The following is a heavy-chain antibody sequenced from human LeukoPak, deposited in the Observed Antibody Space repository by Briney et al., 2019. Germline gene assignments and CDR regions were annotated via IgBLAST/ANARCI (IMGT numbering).Heavy chain of an antibody. D-gene: IGHD3-16*01. CDR1: GFSFSTFW. J-gene: IGHJ4*02. V-gene: IGHV3-7*01. CDR3: TKGGHLDY. Sequence: GGSLRLSCAPSGFSFSTFWMAWVRQAPGKGLECVADINPDGSEKHYLDSVRGRFCVSRDNAKNSVYLQMSRLSVEDTATYYCTKGGHLDYWGQGTLVIVSS. CDR2: INPDGSEK.